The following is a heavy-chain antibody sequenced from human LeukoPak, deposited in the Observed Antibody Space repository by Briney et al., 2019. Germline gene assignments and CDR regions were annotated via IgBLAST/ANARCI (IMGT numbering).Heavy chain of an antibody. Sequence: ASVKVSCKASGYTFTSYGISWVRQAPGQGLEWMGWISAYNGNTNYAQKLQGRVTMTTDTSTRTAYLALRSLRSDDTAVYYCARYSSSWYFPYYFDYWGQGTLVTVSS. CDR1: GYTFTSYG. V-gene: IGHV1-18*01. D-gene: IGHD6-13*01. CDR2: ISAYNGNT. CDR3: ARYSSSWYFPYYFDY. J-gene: IGHJ4*02.